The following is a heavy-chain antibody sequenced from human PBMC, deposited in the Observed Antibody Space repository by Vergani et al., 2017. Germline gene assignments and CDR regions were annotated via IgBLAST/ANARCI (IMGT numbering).Heavy chain of an antibody. CDR1: GFTFSNAW. J-gene: IGHJ6*02. D-gene: IGHD3-16*01. CDR2: IKSKTDGGTT. V-gene: IGHV3-15*01. CDR3: SRDTHSYALDV. Sequence: EVQLVESGGGLVKPGGSLRLSCAASGFTFSNAWMSWVRQAPGKGLEWVGRIKSKTDGGTTDYAAPVKGRFTISRDDSKNTLYLQMNSLKTEDTAVYYCSRDTHSYALDVWGQGTTVTVSS.